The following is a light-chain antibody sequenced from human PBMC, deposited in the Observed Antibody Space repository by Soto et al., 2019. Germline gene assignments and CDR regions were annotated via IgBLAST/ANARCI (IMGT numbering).Light chain of an antibody. V-gene: IGKV3D-11*02. Sequence: EIVMTQSPATLSVSPVERATLSCRSSQSVSTKLAWYQQKPGQAPRLLIYDASNRATGVPARFSGSGTGTDFTLTVSRLEPEDFAVYYCQQRSTPLTFGGGTKVDNK. CDR3: QQRSTPLT. CDR2: DAS. J-gene: IGKJ4*01. CDR1: QSVSTK.